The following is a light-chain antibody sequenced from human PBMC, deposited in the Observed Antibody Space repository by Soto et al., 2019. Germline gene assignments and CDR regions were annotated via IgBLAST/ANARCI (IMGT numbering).Light chain of an antibody. CDR3: QHDYNLLT. V-gene: IGKV3D-7*01. CDR2: GAS. Sequence: EIVLTQSPATLSVSPGERATLSCRASQSVSSSYLAWYQQKPGQAPRLLIYGASTRATAIPARFSGSGSGTDFTLTVSSLQPEDFAVYYCQHDYNLLTFGGGTKVDIK. CDR1: QSVSSSY. J-gene: IGKJ4*01.